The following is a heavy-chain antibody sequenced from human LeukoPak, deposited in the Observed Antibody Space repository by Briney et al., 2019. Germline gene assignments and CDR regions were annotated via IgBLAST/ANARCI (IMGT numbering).Heavy chain of an antibody. CDR2: IYPGDSDT. J-gene: IGHJ4*02. V-gene: IGHV5-51*01. CDR3: ARLTDYYADY. Sequence: GGSLQISCQGSGYSFTSYWIGWGRQLPGKGLEGMGIIYPGDSDTKDRPSCQGQVTISADKSISTAYLQWSSLKASDTAMYYCARLTDYYADYWGQGTLVTFSS. CDR1: GYSFTSYW. D-gene: IGHD3-10*01.